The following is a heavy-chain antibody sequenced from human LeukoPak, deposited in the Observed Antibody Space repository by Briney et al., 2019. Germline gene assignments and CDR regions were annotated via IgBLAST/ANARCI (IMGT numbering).Heavy chain of an antibody. CDR3: ARDREAARPGWFDP. V-gene: IGHV1-18*01. J-gene: IGHJ5*02. CDR2: NHPYNGNT. D-gene: IGHD6-6*01. Sequence: ASVEVSCKASGYTFKTYGISWMRQTPEQGLEWMGWNHPYNGNTNYAQKVQGRLTMTTDTSTSTAYMELRSLRSDDTAVYYCARDREAARPGWFDPWGQGTLVTVSS. CDR1: GYTFKTYG.